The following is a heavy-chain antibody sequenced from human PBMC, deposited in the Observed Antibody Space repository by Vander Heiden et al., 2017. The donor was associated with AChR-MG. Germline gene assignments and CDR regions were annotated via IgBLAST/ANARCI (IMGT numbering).Heavy chain of an antibody. CDR1: GYTFTGYY. D-gene: IGHD3-9*01. Sequence: QVQLVQSGAEVKKPGASATVSCKASGYTFTGYYLHRVRQAPGQGLEWMGWINPNSGGTNYAQKFQGRVTMTRDTSISTAYMELSRLRSDDTAVYYCARDGYLDYDILTGAAWGWFDPWGQGTLVTVSS. J-gene: IGHJ5*02. V-gene: IGHV1-2*02. CDR2: INPNSGGT. CDR3: ARDGYLDYDILTGAAWGWFDP.